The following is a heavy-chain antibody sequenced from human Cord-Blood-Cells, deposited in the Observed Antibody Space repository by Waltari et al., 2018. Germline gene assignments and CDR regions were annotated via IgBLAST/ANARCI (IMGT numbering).Heavy chain of an antibody. CDR1: GFTSSSYG. CDR3: AKTRTTSLFFDY. Sequence: QVQLVESGGGVVQPGRSLRLSCAASGFTSSSYGMHWVRQAPGKGLEWVAVISYDGSNKYYADSLKGRFTISRDNSKNTLYLQMNSLRAEDTAVYYCAKTRTTSLFFDYWGQGTLVTVSS. CDR2: ISYDGSNK. J-gene: IGHJ4*02. V-gene: IGHV3-30*18.